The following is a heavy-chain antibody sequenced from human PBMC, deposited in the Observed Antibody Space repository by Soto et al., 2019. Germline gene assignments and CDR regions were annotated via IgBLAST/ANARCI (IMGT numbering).Heavy chain of an antibody. V-gene: IGHV3-73*01. J-gene: IGHJ4*02. CDR1: GFTFSGSA. Sequence: PGGSLRLSCAASGFTFSGSAMHWVRQASGKGLEWVGRIRSKTNNYATAYAASVKGRFTISRDDSKNTVYLQMNSLKTEDTAVYYCSRLVGATSSFDYWGQGTLVTVSS. CDR2: IRSKTNNYAT. CDR3: SRLVGATSSFDY. D-gene: IGHD1-26*01.